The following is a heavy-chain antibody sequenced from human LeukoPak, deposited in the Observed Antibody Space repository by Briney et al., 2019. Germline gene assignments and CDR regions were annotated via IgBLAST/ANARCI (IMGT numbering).Heavy chain of an antibody. CDR2: IIPILGIA. V-gene: IGHV1-69*04. Sequence: WASVKVSCKASGGTFSSYAISWVRQAPGQGLEWMGRIIPILGIANYAQKFQGRVTITADKSTSTAYMELGSLRSEDTAVYYCARSNSFLDPSGGFDPWGQGTLVTVSS. CDR1: GGTFSSYA. CDR3: ARSNSFLDPSGGFDP. J-gene: IGHJ5*02. D-gene: IGHD3-3*01.